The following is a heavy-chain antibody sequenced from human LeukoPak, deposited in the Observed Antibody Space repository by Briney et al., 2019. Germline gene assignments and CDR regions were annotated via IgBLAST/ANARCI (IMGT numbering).Heavy chain of an antibody. Sequence: SETLSLTCTVSGDSIISNIYWWDWVRLPPGKGLEWIGATFYTGRAFYSPSLKSRVTISVDTSKNQFSLDLSSATAADTAVYYCARRRHNFDFYDVWGQGTRVTVSS. V-gene: IGHV4-39*01. J-gene: IGHJ3*01. D-gene: IGHD3/OR15-3a*01. CDR3: ARRRHNFDFYDV. CDR1: GDSIISNIYW. CDR2: TFYTGRA.